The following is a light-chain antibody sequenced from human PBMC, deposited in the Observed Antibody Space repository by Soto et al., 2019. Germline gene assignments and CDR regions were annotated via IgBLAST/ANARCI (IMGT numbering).Light chain of an antibody. CDR1: SSDVGGYNY. V-gene: IGLV2-14*01. CDR3: SSYTSNSTYV. Sequence: LTQPASVSGSPGQSITISCTGTSSDVGGYNYVSWYQQHPGKAPKLMIYEVSSRPSGVSYRFSASKSGNTASLTISGLQAEDEADYYCSSYTSNSTYVFGTGTKVTVL. J-gene: IGLJ1*01. CDR2: EVS.